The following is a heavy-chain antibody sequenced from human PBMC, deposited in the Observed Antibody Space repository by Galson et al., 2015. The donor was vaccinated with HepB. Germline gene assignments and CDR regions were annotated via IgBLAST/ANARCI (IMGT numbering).Heavy chain of an antibody. CDR3: ARGSCTGGSCYSGFH. Sequence: SLRLSCAASGFTFSDYYMDWVRQAPRKGLEWVGRIRNKANSYTTEYAASVKGRFTISRDDSKNSLYLQMNSLETEDTAVYYCARGSCTGGSCYSGFHWGQGTLVTVSS. D-gene: IGHD2-15*01. J-gene: IGHJ4*02. CDR2: IRNKANSYTT. CDR1: GFTFSDYY. V-gene: IGHV3-72*01.